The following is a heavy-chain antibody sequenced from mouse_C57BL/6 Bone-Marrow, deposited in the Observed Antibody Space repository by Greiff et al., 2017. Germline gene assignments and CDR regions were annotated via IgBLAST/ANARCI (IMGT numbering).Heavy chain of an antibody. CDR3: ATITTGVAPYWYFDV. CDR1: GYAFSSSW. V-gene: IGHV1-82*01. J-gene: IGHJ1*03. D-gene: IGHD1-1*01. CDR2: IYPGDGDT. Sequence: QVQLKESGPELVKPGASVKLSCKASGYAFSSSWMNWVKQRPGKGLEWIGRIYPGDGDTNYNGKFKGKATLTADKSSSTAYMQLSSLTSEDSAVYFCATITTGVAPYWYFDVWGRGTRVTVSS.